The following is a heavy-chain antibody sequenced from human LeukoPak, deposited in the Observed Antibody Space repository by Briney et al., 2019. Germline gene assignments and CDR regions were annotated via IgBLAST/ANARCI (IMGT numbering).Heavy chain of an antibody. J-gene: IGHJ6*02. CDR2: INSDGSST. D-gene: IGHD1-26*01. V-gene: IGHV3-74*01. CDR1: GFTFSSYW. Sequence: PGGSLRLSCAASGFTFSSYWMHWVRQAPGKGLVWVSRINSDGSSTSYADSVKGRFTISRDNAKNTLYLQMNSLRAEDTAVYYCARVVRGELDLYYYYGMDVWGQGTTVTVSS. CDR3: ARVVRGELDLYYYYGMDV.